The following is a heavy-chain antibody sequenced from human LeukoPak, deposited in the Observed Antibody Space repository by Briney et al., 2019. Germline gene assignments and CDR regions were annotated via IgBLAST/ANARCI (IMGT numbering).Heavy chain of an antibody. CDR2: ISGSGGST. J-gene: IGHJ4*02. CDR1: GFTFSSYA. V-gene: IGHV3-23*01. Sequence: GESLKISCAASGFTFSSYAMSWVRQAPGKGLEWVSAISGSGGSTYYADSVKGRFTISRDNSKNTLYLQMNSLRAEDTAVYYCAKGSKRQDYWGQGTLVTVSS. CDR3: AKGSKRQDY.